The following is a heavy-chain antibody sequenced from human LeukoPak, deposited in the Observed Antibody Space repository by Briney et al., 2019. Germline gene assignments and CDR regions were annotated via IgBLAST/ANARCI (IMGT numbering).Heavy chain of an antibody. CDR1: GYTFTSYG. CDR3: ARAGHQTTVTLGYYYYYYYMDV. CDR2: ISAYNGNT. D-gene: IGHD4-17*01. Sequence: ASVKVSCKASGYTFTSYGISWVRQAPGQGLEWMGWISAYNGNTNYAQKLQGRVTMTTDTSTSTAYMELRSLRSDDTAVYYCARAGHQTTVTLGYYYYYYYMDVLGKGTTVTVSS. V-gene: IGHV1-18*01. J-gene: IGHJ6*03.